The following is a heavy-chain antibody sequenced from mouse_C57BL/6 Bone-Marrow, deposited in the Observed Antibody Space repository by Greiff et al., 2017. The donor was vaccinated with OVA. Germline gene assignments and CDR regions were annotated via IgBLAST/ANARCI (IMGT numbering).Heavy chain of an antibody. J-gene: IGHJ4*01. Sequence: EVQVVESGGGLVQPGGSLKLSCAASGFTFSDYYMYWVRQTPEKRLEWVAYISNGGGSTYYPDTVKGRFTISRDNAKNTLYLQMSSLKSEDTAMYYCARHGYYYGSTYAMDYWGQGTSVTVSS. CDR2: ISNGGGST. CDR3: ARHGYYYGSTYAMDY. D-gene: IGHD1-1*01. CDR1: GFTFSDYY. V-gene: IGHV5-12*01.